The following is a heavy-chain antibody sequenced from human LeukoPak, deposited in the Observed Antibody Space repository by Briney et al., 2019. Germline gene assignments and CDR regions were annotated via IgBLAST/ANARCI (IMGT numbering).Heavy chain of an antibody. V-gene: IGHV4-38-2*02. CDR2: IYHSGST. Sequence: SETLSLTCTVSGYSISSGYYWGWIRQPPGKGLEWIGSIYHSGSTYYNPSLKSRVTISVDTSKNQFSLKLSSVTAADTAVYYCARELGSSWYGGGWFDPWGQGTLVTVSS. CDR3: ARELGSSWYGGGWFDP. J-gene: IGHJ5*02. CDR1: GYSISSGYY. D-gene: IGHD6-13*01.